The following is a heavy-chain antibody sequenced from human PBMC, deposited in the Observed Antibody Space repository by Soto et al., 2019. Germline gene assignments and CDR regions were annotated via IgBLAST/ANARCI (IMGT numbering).Heavy chain of an antibody. J-gene: IGHJ6*02. CDR1: CYTFTRYG. V-gene: IGHV1-18*01. Sequence: ALVPVSCKASCYTFTRYGVSWVRQAPGQGLEWMGWISGYNGDTNYAQKFQDRVSMTIDTSTGTAYMELRSLTSDDTAIYYCAKNGQPPYYYYGLDVWGQGTKVTVSS. CDR2: ISGYNGDT. CDR3: AKNGQPPYYYYGLDV. D-gene: IGHD2-8*01.